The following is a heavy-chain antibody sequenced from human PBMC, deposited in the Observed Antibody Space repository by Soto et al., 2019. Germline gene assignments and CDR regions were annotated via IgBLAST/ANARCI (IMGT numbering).Heavy chain of an antibody. Sequence: SETLSLTCTISGGSFSTFYWSWIRQAAGKGLEWIGRIHSSGSTNYNSSLKSRVTMSVDTSKNQFSLKLNSVTAADTAVYYCARDSDTAMDKGYYFYRIDVWGQGTTVTVSS. J-gene: IGHJ6*02. CDR3: ARDSDTAMDKGYYFYRIDV. CDR1: GGSFSTFY. V-gene: IGHV4-4*07. D-gene: IGHD5-18*01. CDR2: IHSSGST.